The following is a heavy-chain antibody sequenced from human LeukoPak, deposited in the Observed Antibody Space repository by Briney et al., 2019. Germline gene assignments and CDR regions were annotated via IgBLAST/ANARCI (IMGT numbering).Heavy chain of an antibody. V-gene: IGHV3-53*01. CDR2: IYSGGST. D-gene: IGHD3-22*01. CDR3: ARSRASITMIVD. CDR1: GFTVSSNY. Sequence: GGSLRLSCAASGFTVSSNYMSWVRQAPGKGLEWVSVIYSGGSTYYADSVKGRFTISRDNSKNTLYLQMNSLRAEDTAVYYCARSRASITMIVDWGQRTPVTVSS. J-gene: IGHJ4*02.